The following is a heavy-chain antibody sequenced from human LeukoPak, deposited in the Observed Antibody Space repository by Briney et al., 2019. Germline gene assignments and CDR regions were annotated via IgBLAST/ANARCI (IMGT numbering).Heavy chain of an antibody. CDR1: GGSISSYY. Sequence: KPSETLSLTCTVSGGSISSYYWSWIRQPPGKGLEWIGYIYYSGSTNYNPSLKGRVTISVDTSKNQFSLKLSSVTAADTAVYYCARDELGYCSGGSCYWENWGQGTLVTVSS. CDR2: IYYSGST. J-gene: IGHJ4*02. CDR3: ARDELGYCSGGSCYWEN. D-gene: IGHD2-15*01. V-gene: IGHV4-59*12.